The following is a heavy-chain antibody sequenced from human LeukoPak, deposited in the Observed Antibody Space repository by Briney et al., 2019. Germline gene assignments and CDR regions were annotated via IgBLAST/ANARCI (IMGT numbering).Heavy chain of an antibody. CDR1: GGTFIIYA. J-gene: IGHJ4*02. Sequence: SVKVSCKASGGTFIIYAISWVRQAPGQGLEWMGGIIPIFGTANYAQKFQGRVTITADESMSTAYMELSSLRSEDTAVYYCARATTARDGSTIPDYWGQGTLVTVSS. CDR3: ARATTARDGSTIPDY. V-gene: IGHV1-69*13. CDR2: IIPIFGTA. D-gene: IGHD5-24*01.